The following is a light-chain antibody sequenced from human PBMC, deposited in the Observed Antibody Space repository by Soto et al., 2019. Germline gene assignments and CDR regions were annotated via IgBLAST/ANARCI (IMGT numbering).Light chain of an antibody. Sequence: DIQMTQSASSLSASFGDRVTITCRASRGIGNYLAWYQQKTGKVPSLLIYAASTLQSGVSSRFSGSRYGTDFNLTISTLQTGDVATYYCQKYDDAPLSFGGGTKVDIK. CDR2: AAS. V-gene: IGKV1-27*01. J-gene: IGKJ4*01. CDR3: QKYDDAPLS. CDR1: RGIGNY.